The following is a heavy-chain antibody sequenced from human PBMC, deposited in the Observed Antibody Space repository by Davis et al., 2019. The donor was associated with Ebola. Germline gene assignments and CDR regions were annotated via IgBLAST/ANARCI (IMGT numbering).Heavy chain of an antibody. D-gene: IGHD3-3*01. CDR2: INHSGST. V-gene: IGHV4-34*01. Sequence: MPSETLSLTCAVYGGTFSDYYWSWIRQPPGKGLEWIGEINHSGSTNYNPSLKSRVTISVDTSKNQFSLKLSSVTAADTAVYYCARQLTIFGVVYDYWGQGTLVTVSS. CDR3: ARQLTIFGVVYDY. CDR1: GGTFSDYY. J-gene: IGHJ4*02.